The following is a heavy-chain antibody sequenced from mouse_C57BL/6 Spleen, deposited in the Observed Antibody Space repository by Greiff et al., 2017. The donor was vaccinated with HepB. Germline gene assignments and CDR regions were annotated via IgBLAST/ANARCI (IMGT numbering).Heavy chain of an antibody. CDR2: ISYDGSN. D-gene: IGHD4-1*01. V-gene: IGHV3-6*01. Sequence: VQLKQSGPGLVKPSQSLSLTCSVTGYSITSGYYWNWIRQFPGNKLEWMGYISYDGSNNYNPSLKNRISITRDTSKNQFFLKLNSVTTEDTATYYCARDGLGREGYWGQGTTLTVSS. J-gene: IGHJ2*01. CDR3: ARDGLGREGY. CDR1: GYSITSGYY.